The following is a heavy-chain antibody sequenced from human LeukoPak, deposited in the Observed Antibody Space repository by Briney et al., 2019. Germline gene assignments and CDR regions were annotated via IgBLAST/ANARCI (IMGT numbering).Heavy chain of an antibody. V-gene: IGHV1-18*01. J-gene: IGHJ4*02. Sequence: ASVKVSCKASGYTFTAYGFSWVRQAPGQGLEWMGWISGYNGDTNYAQRLQGRVTLTTDTSTSTGYMELRSLRSDDTAVYYCARRCDTSSYYTYYFDYWGQGTLVTVSS. CDR2: ISGYNGDT. CDR1: GYTFTAYG. CDR3: ARRCDTSSYYTYYFDY. D-gene: IGHD3-22*01.